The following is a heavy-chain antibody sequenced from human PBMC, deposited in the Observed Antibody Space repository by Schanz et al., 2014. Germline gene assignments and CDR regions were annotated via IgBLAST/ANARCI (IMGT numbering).Heavy chain of an antibody. Sequence: QVQLVESGGGVVQPGGSLRLSCAASGFTFSFSGMQWVRQAPGKGLEWVAIIWFDGSKKYYADAVKGRFTVSRDNAKSTLFLQMDSLRPEDTAIYYCAKEWSPSFWGQGTLVTVSS. CDR3: AKEWSPSF. CDR2: IWFDGSKK. V-gene: IGHV3-30*02. D-gene: IGHD1-26*01. J-gene: IGHJ4*02. CDR1: GFTFSFSG.